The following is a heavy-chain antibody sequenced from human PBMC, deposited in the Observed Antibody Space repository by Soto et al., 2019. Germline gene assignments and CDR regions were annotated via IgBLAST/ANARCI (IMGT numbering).Heavy chain of an antibody. J-gene: IGHJ4*02. Sequence: EVQLLESGGGIVQPGGSLRVSCVASGFTVRNFVMSWVRQAPGKGLEWVSAIRGTGGETFYADSVKGWFTISRDNSKNTLYLQMNSLRDEDTALYFCAKDRGWGVVSPAHDYWGQGTLVTVSS. CDR1: GFTVRNFV. CDR2: IRGTGGET. CDR3: AKDRGWGVVSPAHDY. D-gene: IGHD2-21*01. V-gene: IGHV3-23*01.